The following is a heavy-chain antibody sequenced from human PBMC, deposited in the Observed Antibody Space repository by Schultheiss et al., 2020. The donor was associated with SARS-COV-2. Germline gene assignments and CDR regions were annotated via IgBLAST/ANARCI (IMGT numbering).Heavy chain of an antibody. V-gene: IGHV4-59*08. D-gene: IGHD3-3*01. Sequence: SQTLSLTCTVSGGSISSYYWSWIRQPPGKGLEWIGYIYYSGSTNYNPSLKSRVTISVDTSKNQFSLKLSSVTAADTAVYYCVKGGFLEWLFDAFDIWGQGTMVTVSS. J-gene: IGHJ3*02. CDR3: VKGGFLEWLFDAFDI. CDR2: IYYSGST. CDR1: GGSISSYY.